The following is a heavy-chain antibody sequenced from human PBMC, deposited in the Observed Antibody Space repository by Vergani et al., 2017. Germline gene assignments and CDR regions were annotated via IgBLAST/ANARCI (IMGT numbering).Heavy chain of an antibody. CDR1: GGSISSSHYY. V-gene: IGHV4-39*02. Sequence: QLQLQESGPGLVKPSETLSLSCTVSGGSISSSHYYWGWIRQPPGKGLEWIGNIYYSGTTYYNPSLKSRVAISVDTSKNQFSLTLSSVTAADTAVYYCARDRIGYSSSWYLLDYWGQGTLVTVSS. CDR3: ARDRIGYSSSWYLLDY. J-gene: IGHJ4*02. CDR2: IYYSGTT. D-gene: IGHD6-13*01.